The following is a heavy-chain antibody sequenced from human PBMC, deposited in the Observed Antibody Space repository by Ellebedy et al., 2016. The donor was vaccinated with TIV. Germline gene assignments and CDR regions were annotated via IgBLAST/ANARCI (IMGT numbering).Heavy chain of an antibody. CDR2: LSFDGGNK. J-gene: IGHJ5*02. Sequence: GESLKISCAASGFTFNTHAMHWVRQAPGKGLEWVAVLSFDGGNKYYADSVKGRFTMTRDNSKNTLYLQMNSLRPEDTAVSFCASGGLHYGSGSTIDPWGQGTLVTVSS. CDR1: GFTFNTHA. D-gene: IGHD3-10*01. V-gene: IGHV3-30-3*01. CDR3: ASGGLHYGSGSTIDP.